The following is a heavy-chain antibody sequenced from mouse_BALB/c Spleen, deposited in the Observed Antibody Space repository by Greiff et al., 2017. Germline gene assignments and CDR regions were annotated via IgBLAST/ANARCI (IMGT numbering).Heavy chain of an antibody. D-gene: IGHD4-1*01. CDR3: ARGKANWDDFDY. CDR1: GFSLTGYG. CDR2: IWSGGST. J-gene: IGHJ2*01. Sequence: VQVVESGPGLVAPSQSLSITCTVSGFSLTGYGVHWVRQSPGKGLEWLGVIWSGGSTDYNEAFISRLSISKDNSKSQVFFKMNSLQANDTAIYYCARGKANWDDFDYWGQGTTLTVSS. V-gene: IGHV2-2*02.